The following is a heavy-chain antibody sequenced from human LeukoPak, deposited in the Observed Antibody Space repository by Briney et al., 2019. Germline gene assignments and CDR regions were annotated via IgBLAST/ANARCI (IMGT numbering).Heavy chain of an antibody. Sequence: SETLSLTCSVSDDSITIYYWTWLRQPPGKGLEWIGYIDHTGTTNYNPSLKSRVTISVDTSKNQFSLKLNSVTAADTAVYYCARDRGNYLPGGAFDIWGQGTKVTVSS. CDR1: DDSITIYY. CDR2: IDHTGTT. D-gene: IGHD1-26*01. J-gene: IGHJ3*02. V-gene: IGHV4-59*01. CDR3: ARDRGNYLPGGAFDI.